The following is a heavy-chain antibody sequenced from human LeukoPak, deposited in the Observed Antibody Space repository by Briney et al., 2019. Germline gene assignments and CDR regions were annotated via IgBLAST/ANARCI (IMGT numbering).Heavy chain of an antibody. J-gene: IGHJ4*02. Sequence: SVKVSCKASGGTFSSYAISWVRQAPGQGLEWMGRIIPIFGTANYAQKFQGRVTIATDESTSTAYMELSSLRSEDTAVYCCARGSYGDYYFDYWGQGTLVTVSS. CDR3: ARGSYGDYYFDY. D-gene: IGHD4-17*01. V-gene: IGHV1-69*05. CDR1: GGTFSSYA. CDR2: IIPIFGTA.